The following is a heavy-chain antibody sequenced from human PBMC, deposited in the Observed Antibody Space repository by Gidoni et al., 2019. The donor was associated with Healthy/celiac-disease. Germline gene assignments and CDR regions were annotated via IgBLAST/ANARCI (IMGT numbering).Heavy chain of an antibody. Sequence: EVQLVESGGGLVQPGGSLRLSCAASGFTFSSYAMSWVRQAPGKGLEWVSAISGSGGSTYYADSVKGRFTISRDNSKNTLYLQMNSLRAEDTALYYCASPCRLTMVRGVITSHDYWGQGTLVTVSS. J-gene: IGHJ4*02. V-gene: IGHV3-23*04. CDR1: GFTFSSYA. CDR3: ASPCRLTMVRGVITSHDY. D-gene: IGHD3-10*01. CDR2: ISGSGGST.